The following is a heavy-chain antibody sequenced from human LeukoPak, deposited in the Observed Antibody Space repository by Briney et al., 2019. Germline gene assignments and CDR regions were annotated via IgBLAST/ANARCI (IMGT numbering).Heavy chain of an antibody. CDR3: ARAPRHIVVVPAEGP. CDR2: INPSGGST. CDR1: GCTFTSYY. Sequence: ASVTVSFKASGCTFTSYYMHWVRQAPGQGLEWMGIINPSGGSTSYAQKFQGRVTMTRDTSTSTVYMELSSLRSEDTAVYYCARAPRHIVVVPAEGPWGQGTLVTVSS. D-gene: IGHD2-2*01. J-gene: IGHJ5*02. V-gene: IGHV1-46*01.